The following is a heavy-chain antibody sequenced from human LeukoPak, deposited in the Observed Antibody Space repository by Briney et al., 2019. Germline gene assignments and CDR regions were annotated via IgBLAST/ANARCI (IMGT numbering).Heavy chain of an antibody. J-gene: IGHJ4*02. CDR3: ARDLYRIVVVPHYFDY. V-gene: IGHV3-21*01. Sequence: SGGSLRLSCAASGFTFMTYSMNWVRRAPGKGLEWVSSISSTSSSYIYYADSVKGRFTISRDNAKNSLYLQMNSLRAEDTAVYYCARDLYRIVVVPHYFDYWGQGTLVTVSS. CDR2: ISSTSSSYI. CDR1: GFTFMTYS. D-gene: IGHD3-22*01.